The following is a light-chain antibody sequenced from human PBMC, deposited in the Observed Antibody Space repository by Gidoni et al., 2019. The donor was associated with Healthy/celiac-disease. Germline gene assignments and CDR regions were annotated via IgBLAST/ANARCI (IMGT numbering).Light chain of an antibody. CDR1: QDISNY. V-gene: IGKV1-33*01. CDR2: DAS. J-gene: IGKJ1*01. CDR3: QQYDNLPWT. Sequence: DIQMTQSPSSLSASVGDSVTITCQASQDISNYLNWYQQKPGKAPKLLIYDASNLETGVPARFSGSGSGTDFTFTISRLQPEDIATYYWQQYDNLPWTFGQGTQVEIK.